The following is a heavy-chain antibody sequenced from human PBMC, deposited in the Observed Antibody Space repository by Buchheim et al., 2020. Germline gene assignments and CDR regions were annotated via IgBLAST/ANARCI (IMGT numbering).Heavy chain of an antibody. Sequence: QVQLVESGGGVVQPGRSLRLSCAASGFTFSSYGMHWVRQAPGKGLEWVAVISYDGSNKYYADSVKGRFTISRDNSKNTLYLQINSLRAEDTAVYYCAKDRVGQLWYFDYWGQGTL. D-gene: IGHD5-18*01. CDR1: GFTFSSYG. CDR3: AKDRVGQLWYFDY. V-gene: IGHV3-30*18. J-gene: IGHJ4*02. CDR2: ISYDGSNK.